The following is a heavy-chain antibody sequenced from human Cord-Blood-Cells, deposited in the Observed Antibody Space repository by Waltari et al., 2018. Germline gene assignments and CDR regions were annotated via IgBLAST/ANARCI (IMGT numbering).Heavy chain of an antibody. V-gene: IGHV1-46*01. Sequence: QVQLVQSGAEVKKPGASVKVSCKASGYTFTSYSMHWVRQAPGQGLEWMAIMTPSGGSKRYAQKFQGRVTMTRETSTSTVYMELSSLRSEDTAVYYCARDRLAVAGRPSYYFDYWGQGTLVTVSS. J-gene: IGHJ4*02. CDR2: MTPSGGSK. CDR3: ARDRLAVAGRPSYYFDY. D-gene: IGHD6-19*01. CDR1: GYTFTSYS.